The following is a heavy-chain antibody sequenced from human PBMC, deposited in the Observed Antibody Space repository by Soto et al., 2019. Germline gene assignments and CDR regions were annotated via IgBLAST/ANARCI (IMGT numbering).Heavy chain of an antibody. D-gene: IGHD2-15*01. Sequence: QVQLQESGPGLVKPSGTLSLTCAVSSGSISSSNWWSWVRQPPGKGLEWIGEIYHSGSTNYNPSLKCRVTISVDKSKNQFSLKLSSVTAADTAVYYCARDQRSLSSGGFDYWCQRTLVTVSS. CDR1: SGSISSSNW. V-gene: IGHV4-4*02. J-gene: IGHJ4*02. CDR3: ARDQRSLSSGGFDY. CDR2: IYHSGST.